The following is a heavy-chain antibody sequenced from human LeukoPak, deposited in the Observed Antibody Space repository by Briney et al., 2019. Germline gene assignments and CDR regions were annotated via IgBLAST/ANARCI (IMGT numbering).Heavy chain of an antibody. J-gene: IGHJ4*02. CDR1: GFTFSSCA. Sequence: GGSLTLSCAASGFTFSSCAMSRVRQAPGKELEWVSTISGSDGSTYYADSVKGRSTISRDNSKNTLYLQMNSLRAEDTAVYHCATGELAAADSFDYWGQGTLVPVSS. CDR3: ATGELAAADSFDY. D-gene: IGHD6-13*01. CDR2: ISGSDGST. V-gene: IGHV3-23*01.